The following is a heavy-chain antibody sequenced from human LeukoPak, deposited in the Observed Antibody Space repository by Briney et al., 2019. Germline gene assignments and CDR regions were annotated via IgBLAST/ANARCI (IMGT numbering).Heavy chain of an antibody. CDR3: ARHYYDSSGYYYIFDY. D-gene: IGHD3-22*01. V-gene: IGHV3-48*03. CDR1: GFTFSSYE. CDR2: ISSSGSTI. J-gene: IGHJ4*02. Sequence: GGSLRLSCAASGFTFSSYEMNWVRQAPGKGLEWVSYISSSGSTIYYADSVKGRFTISRDNAKNSLYLQMNSLRAEDTAVYYCARHYYDSSGYYYIFDYWGQGTLVTVSS.